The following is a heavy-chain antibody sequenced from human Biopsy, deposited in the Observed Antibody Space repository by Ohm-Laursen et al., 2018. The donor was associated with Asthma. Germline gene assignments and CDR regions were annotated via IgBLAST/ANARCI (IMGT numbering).Heavy chain of an antibody. J-gene: IGHJ4*02. CDR1: GFTFRNFG. CDR3: AKDVFPGWELRRGPDY. CDR2: ISFDGTNR. D-gene: IGHD1-26*01. Sequence: SLRLSCSASGFTFRNFGMHWVRQAPGKGLDWVAVISFDGTNRNYTDSMKGRFTISRDNSRNTLHLQMNSLRAEDTAVYYCAKDVFPGWELRRGPDYWGQGTLVTVSS. V-gene: IGHV3-30*18.